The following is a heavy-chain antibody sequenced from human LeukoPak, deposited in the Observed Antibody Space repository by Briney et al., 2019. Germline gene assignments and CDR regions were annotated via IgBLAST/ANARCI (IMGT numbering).Heavy chain of an antibody. D-gene: IGHD2-8*01. CDR1: GYTLTELS. V-gene: IGHV1-24*01. J-gene: IGHJ4*02. Sequence: ASVKVSCKVSGYTLTELSMHWVRQAPGKGLEWMGGFDPEDGDTIYAQKFQGRVTMTRDTSTSTVYMELSSLRSEDTAVYYCARVPYCSNGICYTHYYCDYWGQGTLVTVSS. CDR3: ARVPYCSNGICYTHYYCDY. CDR2: FDPEDGDT.